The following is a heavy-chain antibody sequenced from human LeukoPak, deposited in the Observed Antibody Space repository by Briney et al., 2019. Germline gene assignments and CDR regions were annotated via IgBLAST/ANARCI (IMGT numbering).Heavy chain of an antibody. Sequence: GRSLRLSCAASGFTFSSYRMNWVRQAPGKGLEWVSSISSSSNYIYYADSVKGRFTISRDNAKNSLYLQMNSLRVEDTAVYYCARHVVAVGFDYWGQGTLVTVSS. CDR1: GFTFSSYR. CDR3: ARHVVAVGFDY. CDR2: ISSSSNYI. V-gene: IGHV3-21*01. D-gene: IGHD3-22*01. J-gene: IGHJ4*02.